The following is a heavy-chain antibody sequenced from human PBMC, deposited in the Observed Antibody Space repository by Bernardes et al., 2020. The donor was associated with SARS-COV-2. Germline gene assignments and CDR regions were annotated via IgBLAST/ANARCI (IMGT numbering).Heavy chain of an antibody. J-gene: IGHJ4*02. V-gene: IGHV3-48*02. CDR3: ARRLIIEARAGLDY. D-gene: IGHD2-21*02. CDR1: GFTFSDHG. CDR2: IGASSGNI. Sequence: GGSLRLSCEGSGFTFSDHGMYWVRQAPGKGLEWIAYIGASSGNINYADSVKGRFTVSRDNAKNSLFLQMDSLRDDDTAVYYCARRLIIEARAGLDYWGQGTLVTVSS.